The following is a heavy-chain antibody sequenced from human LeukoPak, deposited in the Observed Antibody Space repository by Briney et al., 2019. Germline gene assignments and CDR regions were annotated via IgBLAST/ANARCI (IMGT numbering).Heavy chain of an antibody. J-gene: IGHJ4*02. Sequence: SETLSLTCAVYGGSFSGYYWSWIRQPPGKGLEWIGEINHSGSTNYNPSLKSRVTISVDTSKNQFSLKLSSVTAADTAVYYCARGGGEGYDILTGYYNTEFDYWGQGTLVTVSS. V-gene: IGHV4-34*01. CDR3: ARGGGEGYDILTGYYNTEFDY. CDR1: GGSFSGYY. CDR2: INHSGST. D-gene: IGHD3-9*01.